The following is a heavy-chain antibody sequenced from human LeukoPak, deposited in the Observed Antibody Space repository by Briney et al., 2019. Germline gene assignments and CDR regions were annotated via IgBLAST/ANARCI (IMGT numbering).Heavy chain of an antibody. CDR1: GGSFSGYY. J-gene: IGHJ4*02. D-gene: IGHD5-18*01. Sequence: SETLSLTCAVYGGSFSGYYWSWIRQPPGKGLEWIGEIIHIGSSNYNPSRRSRFPSSVATSKNQFSLKLSSVTAADTAVYYCARYGRENSYGYGGYYFDYWGQGTLVTVSS. V-gene: IGHV4-34*12. CDR3: ARYGRENSYGYGGYYFDY. CDR2: IIHIGSS.